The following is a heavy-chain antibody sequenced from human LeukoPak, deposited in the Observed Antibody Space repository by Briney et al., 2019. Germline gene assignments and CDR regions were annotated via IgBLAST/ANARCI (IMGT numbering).Heavy chain of an antibody. CDR1: GFSVNDNY. V-gene: IGHV3-53*01. Sequence: GGSLRLSCAVSGFSVNDNYMSWVRQAPGKGLQWASVMFPDGRTYYADSVKGRFTISRDLARNTLLLQMHSLRADDTAVHYCARTNPVYGDYDYWGQGTLVTVSS. CDR3: ARTNPVYGDYDY. CDR2: MFPDGRT. D-gene: IGHD4-17*01. J-gene: IGHJ4*02.